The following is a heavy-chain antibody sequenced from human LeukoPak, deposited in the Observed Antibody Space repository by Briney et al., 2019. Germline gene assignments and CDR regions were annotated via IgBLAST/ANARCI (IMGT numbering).Heavy chain of an antibody. J-gene: IGHJ4*02. Sequence: PGGSLRLSCAASGITVSSNYMSWVRQAPGKGLGWVSVVFSGGSTKYADSVQGLFAISRDNSKNTLYLQMTSLRAEDTGVYYCAKATVGGYEDWGQGTLVTVSS. V-gene: IGHV3-53*01. CDR1: GITVSSNY. CDR2: VFSGGST. CDR3: AKATVGGYED. D-gene: IGHD5-12*01.